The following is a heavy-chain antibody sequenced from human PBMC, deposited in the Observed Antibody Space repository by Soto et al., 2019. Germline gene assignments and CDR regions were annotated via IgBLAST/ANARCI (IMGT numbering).Heavy chain of an antibody. CDR3: AKRPPYYFDA. CDR2: IGTSGGT. J-gene: IGHJ4*02. Sequence: PGGSLRLSCAASGFTYINYAMSWVRQAPGKGLEWVSTIGTSGGTYYPDSVRGRFTISRDNSRNTLYLQMNSLRPEDTAVYYCAKRPPYYFDAWGPGTQVTVAS. CDR1: GFTYINYA. V-gene: IGHV3-23*01. D-gene: IGHD6-25*01.